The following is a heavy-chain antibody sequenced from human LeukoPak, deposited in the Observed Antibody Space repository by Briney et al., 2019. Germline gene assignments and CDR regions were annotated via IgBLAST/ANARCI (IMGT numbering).Heavy chain of an antibody. CDR3: ARLLYLKSYFDY. J-gene: IGHJ4*02. CDR1: GGSISSYY. Sequence: PSETLSLTCTVPGGSISSYYWSWIRQPPGKGLEWIGYIYYSGSTNYNPSLKSRVTISVDTSKNQFSLKLSSVTAADTAVYYCARLLYLKSYFDYWGQGTLVTVSS. D-gene: IGHD3-16*02. CDR2: IYYSGST. V-gene: IGHV4-59*08.